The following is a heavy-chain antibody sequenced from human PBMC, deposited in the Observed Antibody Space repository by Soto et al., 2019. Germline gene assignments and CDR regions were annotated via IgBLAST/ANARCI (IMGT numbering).Heavy chain of an antibody. CDR1: WCSLNSGGYY. CDR3: ARIKQWLVAQMGQGYYYYGMDV. CDR2: IYYSGST. V-gene: IGHV4-31*01. J-gene: IGHJ6*02. Sequence: PSETPSLPRTFSWCSLNSGGYYWGWIPPHPGKGLGGIGYIYYSGSTYYSPSFQGQVTISADKSISTAYLQWSSLKASDTAMYYCARIKQWLVAQMGQGYYYYGMDVWGQGTTVTVSS. D-gene: IGHD6-19*01.